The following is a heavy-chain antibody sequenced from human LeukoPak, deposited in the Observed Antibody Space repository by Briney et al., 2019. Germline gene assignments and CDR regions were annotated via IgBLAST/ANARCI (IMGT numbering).Heavy chain of an antibody. CDR2: IIPIFGTA. CDR3: AREGCSGGSCYSASIYYGMDV. Sequence: VKVSCKASGGTFSSYAISWVRQAPGQGLEWMGGIIPIFGTANYAQKFQGRVTITADESTSTAYMELSSLRSEDTAVYYCAREGCSGGSCYSASIYYGMDVWGKGTTVTVSS. J-gene: IGHJ6*04. CDR1: GGTFSSYA. V-gene: IGHV1-69*13. D-gene: IGHD2-15*01.